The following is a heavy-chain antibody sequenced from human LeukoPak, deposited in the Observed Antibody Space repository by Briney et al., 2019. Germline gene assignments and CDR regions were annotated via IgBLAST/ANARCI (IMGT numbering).Heavy chain of an antibody. CDR3: ARSPTVTTKNWFDP. J-gene: IGHJ5*02. D-gene: IGHD4-11*01. V-gene: IGHV1-18*01. CDR2: ISDYNGNT. CDR1: GYTFTSYG. Sequence: ASVKVSCKASGYTFTSYGITWVRQAPGQGLEWMGWISDYNGNTNYAQKLQGRVTMTTDTSTSTAYMELRSLRSDDTAVYYCARSPTVTTKNWFDPWGQGTLVTVSS.